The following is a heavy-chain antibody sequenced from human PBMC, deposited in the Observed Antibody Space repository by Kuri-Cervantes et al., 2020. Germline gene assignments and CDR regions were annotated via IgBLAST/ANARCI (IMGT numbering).Heavy chain of an antibody. J-gene: IGHJ4*02. CDR1: GGSISSSSYY. V-gene: IGHV4-39*07. D-gene: IGHD3-16*02. CDR3: ARERGYDYIWGSYRRCIFDY. CDR2: IYYSGST. Sequence: ESLKISCTASGGSISSSSYYWGWIRQPPGKGLEWIGSIYYSGSTNYNPSLKSRVTISVDTSKNQFSLKLSSVTAADTAVYYCARERGYDYIWGSYRRCIFDYWGQGTLVTVSS.